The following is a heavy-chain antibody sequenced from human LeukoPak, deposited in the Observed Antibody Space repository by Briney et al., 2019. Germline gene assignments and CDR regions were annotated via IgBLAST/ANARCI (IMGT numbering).Heavy chain of an antibody. D-gene: IGHD2-2*02. J-gene: IGHJ4*02. CDR1: GFTFSSYA. V-gene: IGHV3-30-3*01. Sequence: GRSLRLSCAASGFTFSSYAMHWVRQAPGKGLEWVAVISYDGSNKYYADSVKGRFTISRDNSKNTLYLQMNSLRAEDTAVYYCAREWAPGGYCSSTSCYKGSSDYWGQGTLVTVSS. CDR2: ISYDGSNK. CDR3: AREWAPGGYCSSTSCYKGSSDY.